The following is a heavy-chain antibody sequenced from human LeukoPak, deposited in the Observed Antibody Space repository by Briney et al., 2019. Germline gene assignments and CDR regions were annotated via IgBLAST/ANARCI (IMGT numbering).Heavy chain of an antibody. J-gene: IGHJ4*02. Sequence: GVSLRLSCAASGFTFSSYAMSWVRQAPGKGLEWVSTISGSGISTYYADSVKGRFTISRDNSKNTLYLQMNSLGAEDTALYYCAKGDNDILTGYYNSFDYWGQGTLVTVSS. V-gene: IGHV3-23*01. CDR1: GFTFSSYA. D-gene: IGHD3-9*01. CDR2: ISGSGIST. CDR3: AKGDNDILTGYYNSFDY.